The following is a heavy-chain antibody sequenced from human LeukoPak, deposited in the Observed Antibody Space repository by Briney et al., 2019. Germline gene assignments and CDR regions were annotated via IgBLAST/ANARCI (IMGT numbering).Heavy chain of an antibody. CDR1: GFTFSNAW. CDR2: IKSKTDGGTT. J-gene: IGHJ6*02. D-gene: IGHD2-2*01. V-gene: IGHV3-15*01. Sequence: GGSLRLSCAASGFTFSNAWMSWVRQVPGKGLEWVGRIKSKTDGGTTDYAAPVKGRFTISRDDSKNTLYLQMNSLKTEDTAVYYCTTQVVPAAPIYYYYYGMDVWGQGTTVTVSS. CDR3: TTQVVPAAPIYYYYYGMDV.